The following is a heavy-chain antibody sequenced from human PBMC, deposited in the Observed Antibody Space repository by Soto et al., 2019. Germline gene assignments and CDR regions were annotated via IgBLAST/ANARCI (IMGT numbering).Heavy chain of an antibody. D-gene: IGHD2-15*01. J-gene: IGHJ6*02. CDR1: GGTFSSYA. V-gene: IGHV1-69*13. Sequence: SVKVSCKASGGTFSSYAISWARQAPGQGLEWMGGIIPIFGTANYAQKFQGRVTITADESTSTAYMELSSLRSEDTAVYYCARTSCSGGSCYLPYYYYGMDVWGQGTTVTVSS. CDR2: IIPIFGTA. CDR3: ARTSCSGGSCYLPYYYYGMDV.